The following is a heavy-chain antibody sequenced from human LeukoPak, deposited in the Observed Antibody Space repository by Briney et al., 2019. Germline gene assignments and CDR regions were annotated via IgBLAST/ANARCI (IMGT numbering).Heavy chain of an antibody. CDR3: ATWYYYDSSDYYLADY. CDR2: IIPIFGTA. CDR1: GGTFSSYA. J-gene: IGHJ4*02. D-gene: IGHD3-22*01. Sequence: SVKVSCKASGGTFSSYAISWVRQAPGQGLEWMGGIIPIFGTANYAQKFQGRVTITADKSTSTAYMELSSLRSEDTAVYYCATWYYYDSSDYYLADYWGQGTLVTVSS. V-gene: IGHV1-69*06.